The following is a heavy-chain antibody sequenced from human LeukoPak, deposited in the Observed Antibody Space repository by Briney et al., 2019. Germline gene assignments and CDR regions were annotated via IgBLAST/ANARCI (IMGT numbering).Heavy chain of an antibody. CDR3: ARAALRGSWVDY. J-gene: IGHJ4*02. CDR2: INSDGSST. Sequence: GGSLRLSCAASGFTFSGSAMHWVRQASGKGLVWVSRINSDGSSTSYADSVKGRFTISRDNAKNTLYLQMNSLRAEDTAVYYCARAALRGSWVDYWGQGTLVTVSS. D-gene: IGHD1-26*01. V-gene: IGHV3-74*01. CDR1: GFTFSGSA.